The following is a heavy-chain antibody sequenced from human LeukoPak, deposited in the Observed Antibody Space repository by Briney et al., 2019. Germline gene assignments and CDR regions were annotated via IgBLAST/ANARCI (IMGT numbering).Heavy chain of an antibody. CDR3: ARDRWELPYYFDY. V-gene: IGHV1-46*01. CDR2: LNSSGGST. J-gene: IGHJ4*02. D-gene: IGHD1-26*01. CDR1: GYIFTDYY. Sequence: ASVKVSCKTSGYIFTDYYIYWVRQAPGQGLEWMGILNSSGGSTTYAQRFQGRITMTRDASTSTVYVELRSLRSEDTAVYYCARDRWELPYYFDYWGQGTLVTVSS.